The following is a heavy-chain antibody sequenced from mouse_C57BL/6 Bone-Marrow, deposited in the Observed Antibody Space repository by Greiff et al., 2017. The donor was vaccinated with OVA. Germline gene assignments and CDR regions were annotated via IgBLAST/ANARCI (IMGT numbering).Heavy chain of an antibody. Sequence: QVQLQQSGAELVRPGPSVKVSCKASGYAFTNYLIEWVKQRPGQGLEWIGVINPGSGGTNYNEKFKGKATLTADKSSRTAYMQLSSLTSEDSAVYFCAREDYYGSSSYFDVWGTGTTVTVSS. CDR1: GYAFTNYL. CDR2: INPGSGGT. J-gene: IGHJ1*03. CDR3: AREDYYGSSSYFDV. V-gene: IGHV1-54*01. D-gene: IGHD1-1*01.